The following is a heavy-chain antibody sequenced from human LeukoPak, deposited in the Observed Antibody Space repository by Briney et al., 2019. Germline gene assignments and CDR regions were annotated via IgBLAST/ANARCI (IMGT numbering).Heavy chain of an antibody. CDR2: ISSSGNSI. CDR1: GFNFGSYE. CDR3: ARDPISSAGDGNFDF. V-gene: IGHV3-48*03. D-gene: IGHD6-19*01. J-gene: IGHJ4*02. Sequence: GGSLRLSCAATGFNFGSYEMNWVRQAPGKGLEWVSYISSSGNSIRYADSVKGRFTISRDNAENSLYLQMNSLRAKDTAVYYCARDPISSAGDGNFDFWGQGTLVTVSS.